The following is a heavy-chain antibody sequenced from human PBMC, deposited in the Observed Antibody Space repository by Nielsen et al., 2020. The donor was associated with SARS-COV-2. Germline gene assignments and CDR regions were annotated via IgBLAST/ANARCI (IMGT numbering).Heavy chain of an antibody. V-gene: IGHV3-30*07. Sequence: SVKGRFTISRDNSKNTLYLQMNSLRAEDTAVYYCARDLQGLQSAGYGMDVWGQGTTVTVSS. J-gene: IGHJ6*02. CDR3: ARDLQGLQSAGYGMDV. D-gene: IGHD3-16*01.